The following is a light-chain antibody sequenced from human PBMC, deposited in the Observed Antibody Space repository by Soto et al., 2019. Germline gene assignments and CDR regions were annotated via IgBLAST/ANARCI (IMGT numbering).Light chain of an antibody. V-gene: IGKV3-15*01. CDR2: GAS. J-gene: IGKJ1*01. Sequence: DIVMTQSPDSLAVSLGERATLSCRASQSVSSTYLAWYQQKPGQAPRLLIYGASTRATGIPARFSGRGSETEFTLTISSLQSEDLAFYYCQQYNNWPRTFGQGTKVDIK. CDR3: QQYNNWPRT. CDR1: QSVSSTY.